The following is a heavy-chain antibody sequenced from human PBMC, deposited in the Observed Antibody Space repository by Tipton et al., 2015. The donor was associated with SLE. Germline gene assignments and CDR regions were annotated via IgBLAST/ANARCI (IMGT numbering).Heavy chain of an antibody. CDR3: PGSTGYYYGMDV. Sequence: SLRLSCAASGFTFSTYPMHWVRQAPGRGLEWVAVISYDGSNKYYADSVKGRLTISRDNSKNTLYLQMSSLRAEDTAVYYCPGSTGYYYGMDVWGQGTTVTVSS. CDR1: GFTFSTYP. D-gene: IGHD3-10*01. J-gene: IGHJ6*02. CDR2: ISYDGSNK. V-gene: IGHV3-30*04.